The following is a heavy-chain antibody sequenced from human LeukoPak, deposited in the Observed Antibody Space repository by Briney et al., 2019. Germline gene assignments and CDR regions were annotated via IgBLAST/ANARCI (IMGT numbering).Heavy chain of an antibody. D-gene: IGHD4-17*01. CDR2: ISAYNGNT. CDR3: ARGPHDYGDYYYYYGMDV. J-gene: IGHJ6*02. CDR1: GYTFTSYG. V-gene: IGHV1-18*01. Sequence: ASVKVSCKASGYTFTSYGISWVRQAPGQGLEWMGWISAYNGNTNCAQKLQGRVTMTTDTSTSTAYMELRSLRSDDTAVYYCARGPHDYGDYYYYYGMDVWGQGTTVTVSS.